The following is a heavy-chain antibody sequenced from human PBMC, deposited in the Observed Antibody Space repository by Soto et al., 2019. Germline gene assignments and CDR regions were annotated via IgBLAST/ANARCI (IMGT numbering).Heavy chain of an antibody. CDR3: IKSSRTLGDS. CDR1: GFTFSNFA. CDR2: IGTSGGDT. V-gene: IGHV3-23*01. D-gene: IGHD6-13*01. Sequence: EVQLLESGGGLVQPGGSLRLSCAASGFTFSNFAMSWVRQAPGKGLEWVSAIGTSGGDTYCADSVKGRFTISRDNSKNTLYLQLSSLRAEDTAVYYAIKSSRTLGDSWGQGTLVTVSS. J-gene: IGHJ4*02.